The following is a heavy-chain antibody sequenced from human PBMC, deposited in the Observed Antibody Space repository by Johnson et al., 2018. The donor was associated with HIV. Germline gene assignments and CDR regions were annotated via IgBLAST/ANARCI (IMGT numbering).Heavy chain of an antibody. CDR3: AKDLCTEREDDVFDG. J-gene: IGHJ3*01. Sequence: QVQLVESGGGVVQPGRSLRLSCTASGFTFSSYGLHWVRQAPGKGLEWVAVIWYDGSNKYYADSVKGRFTISRDNSKNTLYLQMNSLRAAETAVYYWAKDLCTEREDDVFDGWGQGTMVTVSS. CDR2: IWYDGSNK. CDR1: GFTFSSYG. D-gene: IGHD1-26*01. V-gene: IGHV3-33*06.